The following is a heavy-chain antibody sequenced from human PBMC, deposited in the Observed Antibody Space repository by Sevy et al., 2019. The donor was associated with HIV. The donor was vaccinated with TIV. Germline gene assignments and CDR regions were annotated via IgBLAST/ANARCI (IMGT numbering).Heavy chain of an antibody. Sequence: GGSLRLSCAASGFTFSNAWMSWVSQAPGKGLEWVGRIKRKTDGGTTDYAAPLKGRFTISRDNSKNTLYLQMNSLKTADTAIYYCTADSKKRRLSALLDYWGQGTLVTVSS. V-gene: IGHV3-15*01. CDR1: GFTFSNAW. CDR3: TADSKKRRLSALLDY. J-gene: IGHJ4*02. CDR2: IKRKTDGGTT.